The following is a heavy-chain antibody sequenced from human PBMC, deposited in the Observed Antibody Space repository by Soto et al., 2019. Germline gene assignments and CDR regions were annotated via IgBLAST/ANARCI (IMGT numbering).Heavy chain of an antibody. Sequence: ASVKVSCKASGYTFTSYGISWVRQAPGQGLEWMGWISAYNGNTNYAQKLQGRVTMTTDTSTSTAYMELRSLRPDDTAVYYCARGGRAGSGSYPSLRYSYGMDVWGQGTTVTVSS. CDR1: GYTFTSYG. D-gene: IGHD1-26*01. V-gene: IGHV1-18*04. CDR2: ISAYNGNT. CDR3: ARGGRAGSGSYPSLRYSYGMDV. J-gene: IGHJ6*02.